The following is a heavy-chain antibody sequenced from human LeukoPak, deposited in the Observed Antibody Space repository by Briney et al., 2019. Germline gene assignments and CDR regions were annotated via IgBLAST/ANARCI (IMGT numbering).Heavy chain of an antibody. CDR1: GGPFSLYF. CDR2: INQSGST. J-gene: IGHJ3*02. V-gene: IGHV4-34*01. Sequence: SETLSLNCVVSGGPFSLYFWSWIRQPPGKGLEWIGEINQSGSTNYNPSLKSRVTTSVDTSEKRLSLKLSSVTAADTAVYYCAFSQEMADAFDIWGPGTMVTVSS. D-gene: IGHD5-24*01. CDR3: AFSQEMADAFDI.